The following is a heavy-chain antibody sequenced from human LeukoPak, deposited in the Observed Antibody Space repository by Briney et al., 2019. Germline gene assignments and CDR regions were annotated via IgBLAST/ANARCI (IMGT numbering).Heavy chain of an antibody. CDR1: GFTFSSFG. J-gene: IGHJ4*02. V-gene: IGHV3-33*01. D-gene: IGHD4-17*01. CDR2: IWYDGSNK. Sequence: GGSLRLSCAASGFTFSSFGMHWVRQAPGEGLEWVAVIWYDGSNKYYADSVKGRFTISRDNSKNTLYLEMNSLRAEDTAVYYCARDTDPGRTTVTFDYWGQGTLVTVSS. CDR3: ARDTDPGRTTVTFDY.